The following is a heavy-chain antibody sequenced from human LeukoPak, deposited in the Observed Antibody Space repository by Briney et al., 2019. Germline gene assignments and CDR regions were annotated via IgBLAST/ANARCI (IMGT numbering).Heavy chain of an antibody. CDR3: ARPHSSGWYGAFDI. V-gene: IGHV3-48*01. Sequence: GGSLRLSCAASGFTFTYNGMNWVRQAPGKGLEWVSFISRSSTTIYYADSVKGRFTISRDNAKNSLYLLMNSLRAEDTAVYYCARPHSSGWYGAFDIWGQGTMVTVSS. J-gene: IGHJ3*02. CDR2: ISRSSTTI. D-gene: IGHD6-19*01. CDR1: GFTFTYNG.